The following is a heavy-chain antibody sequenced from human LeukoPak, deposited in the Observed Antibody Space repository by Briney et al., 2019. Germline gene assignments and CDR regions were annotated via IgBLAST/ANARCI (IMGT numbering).Heavy chain of an antibody. CDR1: GYTFTSYG. CDR2: ISAYNGNT. J-gene: IGHJ4*02. V-gene: IGHV1-18*01. D-gene: IGHD2-15*01. CDR3: ARVELGYCSGGSCENFGY. Sequence: ASVKVSCKASGYTFTSYGISWVRQAPGQGLEWMGWISAYNGNTNYAQKLQGRVTMTTDTSTSTAYMELRSLRSDDTAVYYCARVELGYCSGGSCENFGYWGQGTLVTVSS.